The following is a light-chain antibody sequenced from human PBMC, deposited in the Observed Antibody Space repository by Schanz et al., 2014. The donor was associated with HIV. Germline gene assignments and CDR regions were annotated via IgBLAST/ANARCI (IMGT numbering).Light chain of an antibody. CDR2: GAS. Sequence: EIVLTQSPGTLSLSPGERATLSCRASQSSSTYLAWSQHKPGQAPRLLIYGASTRATGIPDRFSGSGSGTDFTLTISRLEPEDFAVYYCQQYAALPQTFGQGTKLEI. CDR3: QQYAALPQT. V-gene: IGKV3-20*01. CDR1: QSSSTY. J-gene: IGKJ2*01.